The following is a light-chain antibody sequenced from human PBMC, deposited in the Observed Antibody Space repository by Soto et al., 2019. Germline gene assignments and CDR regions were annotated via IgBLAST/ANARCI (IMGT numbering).Light chain of an antibody. V-gene: IGKV3-20*01. CDR1: QSVSSY. Sequence: EIVLTQSPSTLSLSPGERATLSCRASQSVSSYLAWYQQKPGQAPRLLIYGASSRATGIPDRFSGSGSGTDFTLTISRLEPEDFAVYYCQQYGSSLTFGGRTKV. J-gene: IGKJ4*01. CDR3: QQYGSSLT. CDR2: GAS.